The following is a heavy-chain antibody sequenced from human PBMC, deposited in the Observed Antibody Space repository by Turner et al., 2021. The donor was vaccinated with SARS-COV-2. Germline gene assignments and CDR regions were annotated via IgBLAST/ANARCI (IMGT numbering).Heavy chain of an antibody. CDR2: SYYSGST. CDR3: ARHWEVAAAAYLSRFDP. Sequence: QLQLQESGPGLVKPSETLSLNCTVPGGPIRSSSYYWCWIRQPPGKGMVWIGSSYYSGSTYSNPSPKSRVTIFVETDKNKFSLKLSSVTAADTAVYVYARHWEVAAAAYLSRFDPWGQGTLVTVSS. D-gene: IGHD6-13*01. V-gene: IGHV4-39*01. J-gene: IGHJ5*02. CDR1: GGPIRSSSYY.